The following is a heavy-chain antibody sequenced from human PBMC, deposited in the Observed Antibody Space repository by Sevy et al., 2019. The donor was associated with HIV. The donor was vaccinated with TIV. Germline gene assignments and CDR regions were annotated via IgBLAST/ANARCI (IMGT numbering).Heavy chain of an antibody. Sequence: GGSLRLSCAASGFTFSSYDMHWVRQARGKGLEWVSAIGTAGDTYYPGSVKDRFTISRENAKNSLYLQMNSLRAGDTAVYYCARGWGEAAAGTYYYYGMDVWGQGTTVTVSS. CDR3: ARGWGEAAAGTYYYYGMDV. CDR2: IGTAGDT. V-gene: IGHV3-13*01. D-gene: IGHD6-13*01. CDR1: GFTFSSYD. J-gene: IGHJ6*02.